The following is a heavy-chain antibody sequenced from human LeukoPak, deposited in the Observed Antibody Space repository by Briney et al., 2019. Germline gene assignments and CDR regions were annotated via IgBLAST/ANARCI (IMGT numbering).Heavy chain of an antibody. J-gene: IGHJ4*02. Sequence: GGSLRLSCAASGFTFSTYWMHWVRQTPEKGLVWVSRINRDGSSTNYADSVKGRFTISRDNAKNTLYLQMDSLRADDTAVYYCARDQEAPGFYFDYWGQGNLVTVSS. CDR2: INRDGSST. CDR1: GFTFSTYW. D-gene: IGHD1-14*01. CDR3: ARDQEAPGFYFDY. V-gene: IGHV3-74*01.